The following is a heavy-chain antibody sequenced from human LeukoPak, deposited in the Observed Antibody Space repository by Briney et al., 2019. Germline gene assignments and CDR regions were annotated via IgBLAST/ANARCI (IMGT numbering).Heavy chain of an antibody. CDR3: ARPQIVGATLYYFDY. D-gene: IGHD1-26*01. CDR1: GGTFSSYA. Sequence: SVKVSCKASGGTFSSYAISWVRQAPGQGLEWMGRIIPILGIANYAQKFQGRVTITADKSTSTAYMELSSLRSEDTAVYYCARPQIVGATLYYFDYWGQGTLVTVSS. J-gene: IGHJ4*02. CDR2: IIPILGIA. V-gene: IGHV1-69*04.